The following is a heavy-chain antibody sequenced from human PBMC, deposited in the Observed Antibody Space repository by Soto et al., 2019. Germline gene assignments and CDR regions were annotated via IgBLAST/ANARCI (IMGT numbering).Heavy chain of an antibody. CDR3: ARDPPHGGTSSWDADS. D-gene: IGHD2-15*01. CDR1: GFIFTSNS. CDR2: ISSSGTFK. Sequence: PGGSLRLSCAASGFIFTSNSMNWVRQVPGKGLQRLSSISSSGTFKSYGDSVKGRFTISRDNAKNSLFLQMNNLRGEDTGLYYCARDPPHGGTSSWDADSWGQGTLVTVSS. V-gene: IGHV3-21*01. J-gene: IGHJ4*02.